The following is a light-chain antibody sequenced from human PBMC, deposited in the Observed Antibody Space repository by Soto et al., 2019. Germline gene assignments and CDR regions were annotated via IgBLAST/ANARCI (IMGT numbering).Light chain of an antibody. J-gene: IGKJ3*01. V-gene: IGKV3-20*01. CDR2: GAS. Sequence: EIVLTQSPGTLSLSPGERATLSCRASQSVSSSYLAWYQQKPGQAPRLLIYGASSRATGIPDRFSGRGSGTDVTRTISRLEPEEFAVYYWQQYGSSLFTFGPGTKVDIK. CDR3: QQYGSSLFT. CDR1: QSVSSSY.